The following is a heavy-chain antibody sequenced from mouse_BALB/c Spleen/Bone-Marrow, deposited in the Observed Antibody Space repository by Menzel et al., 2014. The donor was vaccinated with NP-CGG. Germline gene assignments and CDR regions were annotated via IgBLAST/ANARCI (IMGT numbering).Heavy chain of an antibody. CDR2: ISDGGSYT. J-gene: IGHJ1*01. CDR3: ARDSYYYGCSYWYFDV. Sequence: DVMLVESGGGLVKPGGSLKLSCAVSGFTFSDYYMYWVRQTPEKGLEWVATISDGGSYTYYPDSVKGRFTISRDNAKNSLYLQMTSLKSEDTAMYYCARDSYYYGCSYWYFDVWGAGTTVTVSS. D-gene: IGHD1-1*01. V-gene: IGHV5-4*02. CDR1: GFTFSDYY.